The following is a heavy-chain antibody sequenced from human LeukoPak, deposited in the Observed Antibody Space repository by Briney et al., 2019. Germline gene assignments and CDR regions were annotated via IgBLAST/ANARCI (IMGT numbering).Heavy chain of an antibody. CDR2: ISGGGGRT. CDR3: AKGTYGSGTYGAHDY. V-gene: IGHV3-23*01. Sequence: PGGSLRLSCAASGFTFRSYGMSWVRQAPGKGLEWVSAISGGGGRTYYADSVKGRFTIPREHSKNTLYLQMNSRRAEDTAVYYCAKGTYGSGTYGAHDYWGEGTLVTVSS. CDR1: GFTFRSYG. D-gene: IGHD3-10*01. J-gene: IGHJ4*02.